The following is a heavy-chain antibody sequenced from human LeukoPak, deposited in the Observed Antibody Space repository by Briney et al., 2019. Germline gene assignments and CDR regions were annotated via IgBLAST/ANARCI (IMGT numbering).Heavy chain of an antibody. CDR1: GGSISSSSYY. Sequence: SETLSLTCTVSGGSISSSSYYWGWIRQPPGKGLEWIGSIYYSGSTYYNPSLKSRVTISVDTSKNQFSLKLSSVTAADTAVYYCASPRLTYYYDSSGYPDPYYFDYWGQGTLVTVSS. D-gene: IGHD3-22*01. V-gene: IGHV4-39*07. CDR3: ASPRLTYYYDSSGYPDPYYFDY. CDR2: IYYSGST. J-gene: IGHJ4*02.